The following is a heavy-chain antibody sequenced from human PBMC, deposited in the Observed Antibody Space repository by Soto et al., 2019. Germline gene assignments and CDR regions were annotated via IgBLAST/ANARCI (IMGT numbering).Heavy chain of an antibody. V-gene: IGHV1-18*01. Sequence: ASVKVSCKASGYSFAGYLLHWVRQAPGQGLEWMGWINTDSGDTKYARKFQDRVTMTTHTSTNIAYIELRSLRSDDTAVYYCAREHHYSGRSYGMDVWGQGTTVTVSS. D-gene: IGHD1-26*01. J-gene: IGHJ6*02. CDR2: INTDSGDT. CDR3: AREHHYSGRSYGMDV. CDR1: GYSFAGYL.